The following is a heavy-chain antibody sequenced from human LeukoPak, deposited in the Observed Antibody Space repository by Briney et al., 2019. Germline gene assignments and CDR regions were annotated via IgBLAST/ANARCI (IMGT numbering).Heavy chain of an antibody. V-gene: IGHV1-18*01. J-gene: IGHJ4*02. D-gene: IGHD3-16*02. CDR2: ISAYNGET. CDR3: ARLRLGQLSSGFDY. CDR1: GYRFTSYA. Sequence: ASVKVSCKASGYRFTSYAISWVRQAPGQGLEWMGWISAYNGETNYVQKVQDRVTMTTDTSTSTAYMELRSLRSDDTAVYYCARLRLGQLSSGFDYWGQGTLVTVSS.